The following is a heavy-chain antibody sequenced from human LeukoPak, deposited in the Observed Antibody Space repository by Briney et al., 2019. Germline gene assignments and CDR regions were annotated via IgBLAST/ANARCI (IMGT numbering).Heavy chain of an antibody. CDR1: GDSISSGDW. Sequence: SETLSLTCAVSGDSISSGDWWSWWVRQPPGKGLEWIGEIHHGGSTNYHPSLKSRVTMSVDKPKNQFSLQLNSVTAADTAVYYCALARDYRSGPWSQGTLVTVSS. CDR3: ALARDYRSGP. J-gene: IGHJ5*02. V-gene: IGHV4-4*02. CDR2: IHHGGST. D-gene: IGHD4/OR15-4a*01.